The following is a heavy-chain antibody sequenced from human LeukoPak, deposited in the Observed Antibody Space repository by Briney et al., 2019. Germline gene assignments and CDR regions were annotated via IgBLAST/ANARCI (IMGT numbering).Heavy chain of an antibody. D-gene: IGHD2-2*01. CDR1: GFTFSDYY. CDR2: ISSSGSTI. CDR3: ARRSIDCSSTSCYYYMDV. V-gene: IGHV3-11*04. Sequence: GGSLRPSCAASGFTFSDYYMSWIRQAPGKGLEWVSYISSSGSTIYYADSVKGRFTISRDNAKNSLYLQMNSLRAEDTAVYYCARRSIDCSSTSCYYYMDVWGKGTTVTVSS. J-gene: IGHJ6*03.